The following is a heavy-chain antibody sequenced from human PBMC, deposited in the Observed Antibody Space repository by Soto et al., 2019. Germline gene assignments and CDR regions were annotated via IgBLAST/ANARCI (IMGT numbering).Heavy chain of an antibody. J-gene: IGHJ4*02. V-gene: IGHV3-30-3*01. Sequence: QVPLVESGGGVVQPGRSLRLSCAASGFTFSSYAMHWVRQAPGKGLEWVAVISYDGSNKYYADSVKGRFTISRDNSKNTLYLQMNSLRAEDTAVYYCARFRDGDSVIDYWGQGTLVTVSS. D-gene: IGHD4-17*01. CDR3: ARFRDGDSVIDY. CDR2: ISYDGSNK. CDR1: GFTFSSYA.